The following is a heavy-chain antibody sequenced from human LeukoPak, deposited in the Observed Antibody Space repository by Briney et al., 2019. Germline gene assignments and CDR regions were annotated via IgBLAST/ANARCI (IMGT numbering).Heavy chain of an antibody. CDR2: IYYSGST. Sequence: PSETLSLTCTVSGGSISSSSYYWGWIRQPPGKGLEWIGSIYYSGSTYYNPSLKSRVTISVDTSKNQFSLKLSSVTAADTAVYYCARADTEAHDAFDIWGQGTMVTVSS. CDR1: GGSISSSSYY. CDR3: ARADTEAHDAFDI. D-gene: IGHD3-16*01. V-gene: IGHV4-39*01. J-gene: IGHJ3*02.